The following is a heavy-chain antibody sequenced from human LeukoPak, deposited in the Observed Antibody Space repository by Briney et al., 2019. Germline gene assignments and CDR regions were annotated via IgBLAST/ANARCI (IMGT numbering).Heavy chain of an antibody. CDR2: ISAYNGNT. D-gene: IGHD4-17*01. CDR1: GYTSTSYG. Sequence: ASVKVSCKASGYTSTSYGISWVRQAPGQGLEWMGWISAYNGNTNYAQKLQGRVTMTTDTSTSTAYMELRSLRSDDTAVYYCARVRVGTVTTPLDYWGQGTLVTVSS. CDR3: ARVRVGTVTTPLDY. J-gene: IGHJ4*02. V-gene: IGHV1-18*01.